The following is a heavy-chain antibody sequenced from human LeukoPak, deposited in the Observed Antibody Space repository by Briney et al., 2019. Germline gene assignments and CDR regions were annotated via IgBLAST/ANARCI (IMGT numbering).Heavy chain of an antibody. D-gene: IGHD1-26*01. J-gene: IGHJ4*02. CDR3: ARVGYSGSYYGISVFGY. CDR1: GYTFTSYY. V-gene: IGHV1-46*01. CDR2: INPSGGST. Sequence: ASVKVSCKASGYTFTSYYMHWVRQAPGQGLEWMGIINPSGGSTSYAQKFQGRVTMTRDTSTSTVYMELSSLRSEDTAVYYCARVGYSGSYYGISVFGYWGQGTLVTVSS.